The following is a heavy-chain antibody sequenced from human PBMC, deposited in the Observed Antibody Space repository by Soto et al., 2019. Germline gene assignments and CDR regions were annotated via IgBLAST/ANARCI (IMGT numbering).Heavy chain of an antibody. J-gene: IGHJ5*01. D-gene: IGHD1-20*01. CDR3: AKDAVPYNGKWDWFDS. CDR2: TGGGGSDT. Sequence: DVQLLESGGGLVQPGGSLTLSCAASRFTVSDFAMSWVRHVPGKGLEWVSSTGGGGSDTYYADSVKGRFTISRDNSKNMLYLQKVGLRDEATAIYYCAKDAVPYNGKWDWFDSWSQGTLVIVCS. V-gene: IGHV3-23*01. CDR1: RFTVSDFA.